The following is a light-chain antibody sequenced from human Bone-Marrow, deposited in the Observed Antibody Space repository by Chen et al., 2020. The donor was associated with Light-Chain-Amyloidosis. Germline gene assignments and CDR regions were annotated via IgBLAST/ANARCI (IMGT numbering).Light chain of an antibody. Sequence: DIQMTQSPSSLSASVGDRVTITCRASRIISNSLVWYQQKPGKAPKLLLYAASRLESGVPSRFSVSGSGTAYTLTITSLEPEDFATYYCQEYYDTPHTFGQGTKLEIK. CDR2: AAS. V-gene: IGKV1-NL1*01. CDR1: RIISNS. CDR3: QEYYDTPHT. J-gene: IGKJ2*01.